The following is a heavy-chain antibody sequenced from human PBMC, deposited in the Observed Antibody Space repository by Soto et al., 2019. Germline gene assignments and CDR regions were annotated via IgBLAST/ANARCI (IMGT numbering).Heavy chain of an antibody. V-gene: IGHV5-51*01. D-gene: IGHD3-22*01. CDR3: ARRLHSYDSRGYSGGGSAP. J-gene: IGHJ5*02. CDR2: IYPDDSDT. Sequence: GAALKSSGEGSGYSFTNYWIGWVRQKPGKGLEWMGIIYPDDSDTRYSPSFQGQVTISVDKSISTAYLQWSSLKASDTAMYYWARRLHSYDSRGYSGGGSAPWGKGTLVPVSP. CDR1: GYSFTNYW.